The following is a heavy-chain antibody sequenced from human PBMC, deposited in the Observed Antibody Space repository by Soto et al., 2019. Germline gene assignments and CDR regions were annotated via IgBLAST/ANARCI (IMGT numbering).Heavy chain of an antibody. CDR3: AKDRNYDWYFDL. J-gene: IGHJ2*01. Sequence: GSLRLSCAASGFTFSDYYMSWIRQAPGKGLEWVSYISSSGSTIYYADSVKGRFTISRDNAKNSLYLQMNSLRAEDTAVYYCAKDRNYDWYFDLWGRGTLVTVSS. V-gene: IGHV3-11*01. CDR1: GFTFSDYY. CDR2: ISSSGSTI. D-gene: IGHD1-7*01.